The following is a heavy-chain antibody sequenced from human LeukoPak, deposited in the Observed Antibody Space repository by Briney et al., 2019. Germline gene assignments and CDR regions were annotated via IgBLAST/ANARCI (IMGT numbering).Heavy chain of an antibody. D-gene: IGHD1-26*01. CDR1: GDSIASTIYY. CDR2: IYYSGST. V-gene: IGHV4-61*01. CDR3: ARDRAFIVGAAGWFDP. J-gene: IGHJ5*02. Sequence: PSETLSLTCSVSGDSIASTIYYWGWIRQPPGKGLEWIGYIYYSGSTYYNPSLKSRVTISVDTSKNQFSLKLSSVTAADTAVYYCARDRAFIVGAAGWFDPWGQGTLVTVSS.